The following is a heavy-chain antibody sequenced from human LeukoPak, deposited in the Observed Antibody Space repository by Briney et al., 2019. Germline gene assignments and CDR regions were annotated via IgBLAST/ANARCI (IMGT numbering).Heavy chain of an antibody. CDR2: ISSSSNTI. CDR3: ARDWLSMTTVTTGDYY. Sequence: GGSLRLSCAASGFTFSSYCMNWVRQAPGKGLGWVSYISSSSNTIYYADSVKGRFTISRDNAKNSLYLQMNSLRAEDTAVYYCARDWLSMTTVTTGDYYWGQGTLVTVSS. CDR1: GFTFSSYC. J-gene: IGHJ4*02. D-gene: IGHD4-17*01. V-gene: IGHV3-48*01.